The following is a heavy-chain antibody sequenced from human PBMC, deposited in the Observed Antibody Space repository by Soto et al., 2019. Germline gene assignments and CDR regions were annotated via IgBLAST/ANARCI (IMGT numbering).Heavy chain of an antibody. CDR3: ARDFSMVIVAPGY. J-gene: IGHJ4*02. Sequence: PGGSLKLSSAASGLSFYSYAITGVRKTPGKGLEWVSYISSSSSTIYYADSVKGRFTISRDNSKNTVYLQINALRAEDTAVYYCARDFSMVIVAPGYWGQGTLVTVSS. CDR1: GLSFYSYA. CDR2: ISSSSSTI. D-gene: IGHD5-12*01. V-gene: IGHV3-48*01.